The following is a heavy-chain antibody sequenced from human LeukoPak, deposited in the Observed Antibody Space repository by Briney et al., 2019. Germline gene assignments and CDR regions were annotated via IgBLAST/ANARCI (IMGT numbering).Heavy chain of an antibody. CDR2: IKQDGSEN. J-gene: IGHJ5*02. CDR1: GFTFSDYY. CDR3: ARGSGWYFP. V-gene: IGHV3-7*01. D-gene: IGHD6-19*01. Sequence: GGSLRLSCAASGFTFSDYYMSWIRQAPGKGLEWVANIKQDGSENYYVDSVKGRFTISRDNAKNSLYLQMNSLRAEDTAMYYCARGSGWYFPWGQGTLVTVSS.